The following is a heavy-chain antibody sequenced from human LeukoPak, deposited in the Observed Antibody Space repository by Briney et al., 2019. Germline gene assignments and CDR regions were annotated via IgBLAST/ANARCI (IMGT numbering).Heavy chain of an antibody. J-gene: IGHJ4*02. CDR1: GFTFSRYG. Sequence: PGGSLRLSCAASGFTFSRYGMHWVRQAPGKGLEWVAFIRYDESNKFYADSVKGRFTVSRDNSKNTLYLQMNSLRSDDTAVYYCAREIAVAGTDYWGQGTLVTVSS. D-gene: IGHD6-19*01. V-gene: IGHV3-30*02. CDR2: IRYDESNK. CDR3: AREIAVAGTDY.